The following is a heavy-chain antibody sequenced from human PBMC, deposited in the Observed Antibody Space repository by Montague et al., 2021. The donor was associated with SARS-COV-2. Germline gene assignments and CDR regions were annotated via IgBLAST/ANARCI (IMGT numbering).Heavy chain of an antibody. CDR3: AKGSV. CDR2: IRPDGSAG. Sequence: SLRLSCAASGFTFSSNWMSWVRQAPGKGLEWVANIRPDGSAGYYVDSVKGRFTISRDNAKNSLYLQMNSLRAEDMAVYYCAKGSVWGQGTTVTVSS. V-gene: IGHV3-7*01. J-gene: IGHJ6*02. CDR1: GFTFSSNW.